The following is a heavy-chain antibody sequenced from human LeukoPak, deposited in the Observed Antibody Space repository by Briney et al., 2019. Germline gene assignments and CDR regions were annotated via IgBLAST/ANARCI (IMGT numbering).Heavy chain of an antibody. Sequence: SETLSLTCTVSGGSISSYYWSWIRQPPGKGLEWIGYIYYSGSTNYNPSLKSRVTISVDTSKNQFSLKLSSVTAADTAVYYCAREVGHYYDSSGYAFDIWGQGTMVTVSS. J-gene: IGHJ3*02. CDR2: IYYSGST. CDR1: GGSISSYY. V-gene: IGHV4-59*01. CDR3: AREVGHYYDSSGYAFDI. D-gene: IGHD3-22*01.